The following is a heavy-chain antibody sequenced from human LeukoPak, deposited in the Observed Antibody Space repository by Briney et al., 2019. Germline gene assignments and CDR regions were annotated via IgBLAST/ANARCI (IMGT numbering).Heavy chain of an antibody. D-gene: IGHD3-16*01. CDR3: ARVKDPGGYYYYYYMDV. CDR1: GASFSGYY. J-gene: IGHJ6*03. Sequence: SETLSLTCAVYGASFSGYYWSWIRQPPGKGLEWIGEINHSGGTKYNPSLKSRVTISVDTSKNQFSLKLSSVTAADTAMYYCARVKDPGGYYYYYYMDVWGKGTTVTVSS. V-gene: IGHV4-34*01. CDR2: INHSGGT.